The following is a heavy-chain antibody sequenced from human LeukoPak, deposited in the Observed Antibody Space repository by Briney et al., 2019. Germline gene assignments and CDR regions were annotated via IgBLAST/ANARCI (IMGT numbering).Heavy chain of an antibody. V-gene: IGHV3-7*01. CDR2: IKQDGSEK. CDR1: GFTFSSYW. J-gene: IGHJ4*02. Sequence: GGSLRLSCAASGFTFSSYWMSWVRQAPGKGLEWVANIKQDGSEKYYVDSVKGRFTISRDNAKNSLYLQMNSLRAEDTAVYYCARAFNPYDFWSGYYPYYFDYWGQGTLVTVSS. D-gene: IGHD3-3*01. CDR3: ARAFNPYDFWSGYYPYYFDY.